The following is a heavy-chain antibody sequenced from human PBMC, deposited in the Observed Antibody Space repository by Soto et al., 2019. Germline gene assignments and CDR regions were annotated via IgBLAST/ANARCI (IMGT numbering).Heavy chain of an antibody. D-gene: IGHD3-3*01. CDR2: LYHSGST. CDR1: GYPISSGYY. CDR3: ARNSYFDFWSGYQRAFDL. V-gene: IGHV4-38-2*01. Sequence: SETLSLTCAVSGYPISSGYYWGWIRQSPGKGLEWIGSLYHSGSTYYNPSLKSRVTISVDSSKNQFSLSLTSVTAADTAAYYCARNSYFDFWSGYQRAFDLWGQGTVVTVSS. J-gene: IGHJ4*02.